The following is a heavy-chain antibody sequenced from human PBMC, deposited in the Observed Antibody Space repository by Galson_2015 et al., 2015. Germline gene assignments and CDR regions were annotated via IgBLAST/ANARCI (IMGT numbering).Heavy chain of an antibody. CDR1: GYTFTSYY. J-gene: IGHJ6*02. CDR2: INPSGGST. D-gene: IGHD3-3*01. Sequence: SCKASGYTFTSYYMHWVRQAPGQGLEWMGIINPSGGSTSYAQKFQGRVTMTRDTSTSTVYMELSSLRSEDTAVYYCARDGENDFWSLVVWGQGTTVTVSS. CDR3: ARDGENDFWSLVV. V-gene: IGHV1-46*01.